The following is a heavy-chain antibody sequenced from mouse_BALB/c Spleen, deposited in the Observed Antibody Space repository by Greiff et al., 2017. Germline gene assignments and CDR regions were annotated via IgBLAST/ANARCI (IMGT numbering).Heavy chain of an antibody. CDR2: INPSNGRT. V-gene: IGHV1S81*02. J-gene: IGHJ2*01. D-gene: IGHD1-1*01. Sequence: VQLQQPGAELVKPGASVKLSCKASGYTFTSYWMHWVKQRPGQGLEWIGEINPSNGRTNYNEKFKSKATLTVDKSSSTAYMQLSSLTSEDSAVYYCARWTVVAPYYFDYWGQGTTLTVSS. CDR1: GYTFTSYW. CDR3: ARWTVVAPYYFDY.